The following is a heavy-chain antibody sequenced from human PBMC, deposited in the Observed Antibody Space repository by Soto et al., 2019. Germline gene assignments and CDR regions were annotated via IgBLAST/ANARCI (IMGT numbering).Heavy chain of an antibody. CDR3: AASCVACGGFNYYGMDV. J-gene: IGHJ6*02. V-gene: IGHV4-31*03. CDR1: GGSISSGGYY. Sequence: QEQLQESGPGLVKPSQTLSLTCTVSGGSISSGGYYWYWIRQHPGKGLEWIGYIYYSGTTYYNPSLKSRVTISVDTSKNQFSLKLSSVTAADTAVYYCAASCVACGGFNYYGMDVWGQGTTVTVSS. D-gene: IGHD2-21*01. CDR2: IYYSGTT.